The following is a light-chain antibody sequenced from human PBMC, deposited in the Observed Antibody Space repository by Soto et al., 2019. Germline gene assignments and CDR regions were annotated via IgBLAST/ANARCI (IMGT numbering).Light chain of an antibody. CDR2: RAS. V-gene: IGKV1-39*01. J-gene: IGKJ1*01. Sequence: DIQMTQSPSSLSASLGDRVTISCRASQSISTYLNWYQQKPGTAPRLLIYRASSVKSGVPPRFSGSGSGRDFTLTISSLRPEDIATYFCQQSYSSPPWTFGQGTKVDIK. CDR1: QSISTY. CDR3: QQSYSSPPWT.